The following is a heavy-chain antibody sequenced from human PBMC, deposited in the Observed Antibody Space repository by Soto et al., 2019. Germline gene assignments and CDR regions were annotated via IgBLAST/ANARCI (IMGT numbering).Heavy chain of an antibody. Sequence: TLSLTCTVSGGSISSSSYYWGWIRQPPGKGLEWIGSIYYSGSTYYNPSLKSRVTISVDTSKNQFSLKLSSVTAADTAVYYCARHRLVVITSNWFDPWGQGTLVTV. J-gene: IGHJ5*02. V-gene: IGHV4-39*01. D-gene: IGHD3-22*01. CDR3: ARHRLVVITSNWFDP. CDR1: GGSISSSSYY. CDR2: IYYSGST.